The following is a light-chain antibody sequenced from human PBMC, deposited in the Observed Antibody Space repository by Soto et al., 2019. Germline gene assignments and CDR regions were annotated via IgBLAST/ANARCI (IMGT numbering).Light chain of an antibody. V-gene: IGKV3-20*01. CDR3: QQYGSSGT. CDR2: GAS. J-gene: IGKJ1*01. CDR1: KSFSRSY. Sequence: EIVLTHSPDTLSLSPWERATLSCRASKSFSRSYLAWYQQKPGQAPRLLIYGASSRATGIPDRFSGSGSGTDFTLTISRLEPEDFAVYYCQQYGSSGTFGQGTKVDIK.